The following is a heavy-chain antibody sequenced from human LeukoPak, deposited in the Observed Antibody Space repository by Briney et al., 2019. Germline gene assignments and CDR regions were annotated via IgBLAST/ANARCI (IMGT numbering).Heavy chain of an antibody. V-gene: IGHV3-7*01. CDR3: VKEGVEYSYSYGDY. Sequence: PGGSLRLSCAASGFTFSSSWMTWVRQAPGKGLEWVASINQDGGEIHYVDSVKGRITISRDNAENTLYLQMNNLRPDDTAFYFCVKEGVEYSYSYGDYWGQGTLVTVSS. D-gene: IGHD3-16*01. CDR1: GFTFSSSW. CDR2: INQDGGEI. J-gene: IGHJ4*02.